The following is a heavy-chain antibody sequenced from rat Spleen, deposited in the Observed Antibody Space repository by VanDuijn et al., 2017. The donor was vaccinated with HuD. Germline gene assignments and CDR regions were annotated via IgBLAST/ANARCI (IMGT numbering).Heavy chain of an antibody. V-gene: IGHV2-30*01. Sequence: QVQLKESGPGLVQPSQTLSLTCTVSGFSLTSYNVHWVRQPTGKGLEWMGVMWTGGSTDYNLPLKSRLSISRDISKSQVFLEMNSLQTADIATYYCAREAYYGYPFDYWGQGVMVTVSS. CDR3: AREAYYGYPFDY. CDR2: MWTGGST. D-gene: IGHD1-7*01. CDR1: GFSLTSYN. J-gene: IGHJ2*01.